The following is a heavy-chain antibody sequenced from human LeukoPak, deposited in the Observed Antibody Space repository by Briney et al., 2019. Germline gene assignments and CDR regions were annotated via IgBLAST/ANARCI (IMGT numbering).Heavy chain of an antibody. CDR1: GGSISSYY. V-gene: IGHV4-4*09. J-gene: IGHJ3*02. Sequence: DPSETLSLTCTVSGGSISSYYWSWIRQPPGKGLEWIGYIYTSGSTNYNPSLKSRVTISVDTSKNQFSLDLSSVTAADTAVYYCARQKCTSTSCLTKNAFDIWGQGTMVTVSS. CDR2: IYTSGST. CDR3: ARQKCTSTSCLTKNAFDI. D-gene: IGHD2-2*01.